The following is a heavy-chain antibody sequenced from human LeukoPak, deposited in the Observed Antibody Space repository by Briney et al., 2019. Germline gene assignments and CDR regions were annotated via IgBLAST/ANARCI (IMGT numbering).Heavy chain of an antibody. Sequence: GASVKVSCKASGYTFTSYYMHWVRQAPGQGLEWLGIINPSGGSTSYAQKFQGRVTMTRDTSTSAVYMELSSLRSEDTAMYYCARVLTPGSSGDAFDIWGQGTMVTVSS. D-gene: IGHD6-19*01. J-gene: IGHJ3*02. CDR3: ARVLTPGSSGDAFDI. V-gene: IGHV1-46*01. CDR1: GYTFTSYY. CDR2: INPSGGST.